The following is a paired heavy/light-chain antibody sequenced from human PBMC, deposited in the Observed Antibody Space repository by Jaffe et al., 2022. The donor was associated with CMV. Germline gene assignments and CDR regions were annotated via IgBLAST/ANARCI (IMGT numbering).Light chain of an antibody. Sequence: DIVMTQSPLSLPVTPGEPASISCRSSQSLLHNNGYTYLLWYLQKPGKSPQLLIYLGSNRASGVPDRFSGSGSGTDFTLKISRVEAEDVGVYYCMQALQAPRTFGGGTKVEIK. CDR2: LGS. J-gene: IGKJ4*01. V-gene: IGKV2-28*01. CDR1: QSLLHNNGYTY. CDR3: MQALQAPRT.
Heavy chain of an antibody. CDR1: EYIFTDYG. Sequence: QAQLVQSGAEVKKPGASVKVSCKASEYIFTDYGINWVRQAPGQGLEWMGWISAYNGNTNYAQKFHGRVTMTTDTSTSTVYMELRSLRSDDTAVYYCARDPADLRGSYDGSDIWGQGTMVTVSS. D-gene: IGHD2-15*01. CDR3: ARDPADLRGSYDGSDI. J-gene: IGHJ3*02. V-gene: IGHV1-18*04. CDR2: ISAYNGNT.